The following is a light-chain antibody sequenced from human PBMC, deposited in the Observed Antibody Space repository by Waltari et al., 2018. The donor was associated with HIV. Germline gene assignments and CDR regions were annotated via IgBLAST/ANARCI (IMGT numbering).Light chain of an antibody. CDR2: EVR. CDR3: SSYTNTNTLI. J-gene: IGLJ2*01. Sequence: QSALTQPASVSGSPGQSISISCTGTSDDIVGSKYVSWYQQHPGKVPKLILFEVRTRPSGVSNRFSGSKSDNTASLSISGLQAEDEAAYYCSSYTNTNTLIFGGGTRLTVL. V-gene: IGLV2-14*01. CDR1: SDDIVGSKY.